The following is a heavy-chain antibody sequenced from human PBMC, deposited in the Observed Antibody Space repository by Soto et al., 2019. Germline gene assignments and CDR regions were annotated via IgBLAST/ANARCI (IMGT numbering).Heavy chain of an antibody. CDR1: GYTFTSYG. Sequence: ASVKVSCKASGYTFTSYGISWVRQAPGQGLEWMGWISAYNGNTNYAQKLQGRVTMTTDTSTSTAYMEVRSLRSDDTAVYYCARVGYYGSGSYAPNYYYYYMDVWGKGTTVTVSS. CDR3: ARVGYYGSGSYAPNYYYYYMDV. J-gene: IGHJ6*03. D-gene: IGHD3-10*01. V-gene: IGHV1-18*01. CDR2: ISAYNGNT.